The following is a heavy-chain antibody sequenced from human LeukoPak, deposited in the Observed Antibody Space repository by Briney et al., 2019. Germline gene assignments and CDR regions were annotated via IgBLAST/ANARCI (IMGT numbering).Heavy chain of an antibody. Sequence: GGSLRLSCAASGFTFSNAWMSWVRQAPGKGLEWVGRIKSKTDGGTTDYAAPVKGRFTISRDDSKNTLYLQMNSLKTEDTAVYYCTTDFTMVRGVIDYYYYHMDVWGKGTTVTVSS. V-gene: IGHV3-15*01. CDR3: TTDFTMVRGVIDYYYYHMDV. CDR2: IKSKTDGGTT. J-gene: IGHJ6*03. CDR1: GFTFSNAW. D-gene: IGHD3-10*01.